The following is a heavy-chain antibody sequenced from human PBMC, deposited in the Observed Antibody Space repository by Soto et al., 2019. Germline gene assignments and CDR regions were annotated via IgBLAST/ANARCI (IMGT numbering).Heavy chain of an antibody. CDR1: GLTVSSSY. V-gene: IGHV3-53*01. CDR3: AKNQVPAAIRYFDY. CDR2: IYSAGST. D-gene: IGHD2-2*02. Sequence: GGSLRLSCAASGLTVSSSYMSWVRQAPGKGLQWVSVIYSAGSTYYANSVKGRFTISRDNSKNTLYLQMNSLRAEDTAVYYCAKNQVPAAIRYFDYWGQGALVTVSS. J-gene: IGHJ4*02.